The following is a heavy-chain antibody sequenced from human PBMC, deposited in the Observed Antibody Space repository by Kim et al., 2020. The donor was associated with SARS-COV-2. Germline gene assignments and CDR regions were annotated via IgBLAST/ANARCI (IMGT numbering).Heavy chain of an antibody. J-gene: IGHJ4*02. D-gene: IGHD3-16*01. Sequence: YYADAVKGRFTISRDNSKNTLYLQMNSLRAEDTAVYYCARDRGGRKTFDYWGQGTLVTVSS. V-gene: IGHV3-66*01. CDR3: ARDRGGRKTFDY.